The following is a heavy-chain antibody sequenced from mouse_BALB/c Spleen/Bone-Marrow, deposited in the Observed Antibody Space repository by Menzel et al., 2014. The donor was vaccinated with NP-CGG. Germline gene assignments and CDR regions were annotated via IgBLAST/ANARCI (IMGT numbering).Heavy chain of an antibody. Sequence: QVQLQQSGAELVKPGASVKLSCKASGYTFTSYWMQWVKQRPGQGLEWIGEINPSNGRINYNEKFKSKATLTVDKSSSTAYMQLSSLTSEDSAVYYCARKYYGSSYVWYFAVWGAGTTVTVSS. D-gene: IGHD1-1*01. V-gene: IGHV1S81*02. CDR2: INPSNGRI. J-gene: IGHJ1*01. CDR1: GYTFTSYW. CDR3: ARKYYGSSYVWYFAV.